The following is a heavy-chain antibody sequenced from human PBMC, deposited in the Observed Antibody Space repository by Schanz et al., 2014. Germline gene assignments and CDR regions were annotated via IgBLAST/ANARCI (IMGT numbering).Heavy chain of an antibody. V-gene: IGHV1-18*01. CDR3: VRDAGWAFGDYHGMDV. Sequence: QVQLVQSGGEVKKPGASATVSCKASGYTFNNHGISWVRQAPGQGLEWMGWISVYHGHTNYAEKVHGRVTMTTDTTTSAAFKELRMRTADDAAGYYCVRDAGWAFGDYHGMDVWGQGTSVTVSS. D-gene: IGHD3-10*01. CDR1: GYTFNNHG. CDR2: ISVYHGHT. J-gene: IGHJ6*02.